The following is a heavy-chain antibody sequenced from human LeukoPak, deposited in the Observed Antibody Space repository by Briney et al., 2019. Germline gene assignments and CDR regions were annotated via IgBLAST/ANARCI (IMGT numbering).Heavy chain of an antibody. D-gene: IGHD3-22*01. CDR1: GGSFSGYY. CDR2: INHSGST. Sequence: PSETLSLTCAVYGGSFSGYYWSWIRQPPGKGLEWIGEINHSGSTNYNPSLKSRVTISVDTSKNQFSLKLSSVTAADTAVYYCARIIRDSSGYYHFDYWGQGTLVTVSS. V-gene: IGHV4-34*01. J-gene: IGHJ4*02. CDR3: ARIIRDSSGYYHFDY.